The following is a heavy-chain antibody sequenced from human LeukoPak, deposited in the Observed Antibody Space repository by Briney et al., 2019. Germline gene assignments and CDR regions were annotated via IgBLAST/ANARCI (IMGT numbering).Heavy chain of an antibody. Sequence: PGGSLRLSCAASGFTFSSYGMHWVRQAPGKGLEWVAIISYDGSNKYYADSVKGRFTISRDNSKNRLYLQMNSLRADDTAVYYCASDSGYDHHGLFDYWGQGTLVTVSS. CDR2: ISYDGSNK. D-gene: IGHD5-12*01. CDR1: GFTFSSYG. V-gene: IGHV3-30*03. CDR3: ASDSGYDHHGLFDY. J-gene: IGHJ4*02.